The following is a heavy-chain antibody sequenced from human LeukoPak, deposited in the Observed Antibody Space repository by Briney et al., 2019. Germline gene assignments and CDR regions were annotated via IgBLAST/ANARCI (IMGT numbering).Heavy chain of an antibody. CDR1: GYKFTSYS. D-gene: IGHD6-13*01. J-gene: IGHJ1*01. CDR3: AKGIAATGLEH. V-gene: IGHV1-18*01. Sequence: ASVKVSCKASGYKFTSYSITWVRQAPGQGLEWMGRISGDNGNAKYAQKVQDRVTMTTDTSTSTAYMELRSLGSDDSAVYYCAKGIAATGLEHWGQGTLVTVSS. CDR2: ISGDNGNA.